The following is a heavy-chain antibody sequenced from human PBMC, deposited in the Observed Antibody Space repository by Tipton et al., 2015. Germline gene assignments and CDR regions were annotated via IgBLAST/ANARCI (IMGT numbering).Heavy chain of an antibody. Sequence: TLSLTCTVSGGSISSGGYYWSWIRQHPGKGLEWIGYMYYTGRTYYNPSLKSRVTISVDTSKNQFSPKLRSVTAADTAVYYCVRRPLRYYYGMDVWGQGTTVTVSS. V-gene: IGHV4-31*08. CDR1: GGSISSGGYY. CDR2: MYYTGRT. CDR3: VRRPLRYYYGMDV. J-gene: IGHJ6*02.